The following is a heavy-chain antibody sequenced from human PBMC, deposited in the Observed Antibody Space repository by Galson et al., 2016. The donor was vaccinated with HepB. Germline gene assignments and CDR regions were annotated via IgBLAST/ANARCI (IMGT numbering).Heavy chain of an antibody. Sequence: QSGAEVTKPGESLKISCKGSGYSFPSYWVGWVRQMPGKGLEWMGMIYPADADTRYSPSFQGQVTISADKSISTAFLQWSSLKASDTGMYYCARRGDFRSGFPPDVWGQGTTVTVAS. D-gene: IGHD3-3*01. J-gene: IGHJ6*02. V-gene: IGHV5-51*01. CDR3: ARRGDFRSGFPPDV. CDR1: GYSFPSYW. CDR2: IYPADADT.